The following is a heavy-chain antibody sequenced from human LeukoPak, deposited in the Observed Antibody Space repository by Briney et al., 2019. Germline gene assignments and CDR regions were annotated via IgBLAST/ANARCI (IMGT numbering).Heavy chain of an antibody. CDR2: IYYSGST. D-gene: IGHD4-17*01. CDR3: ARLRKDAFDI. Sequence: PSETLSLTCTVSGGSISSGGYYWSWIRQHPGKGLEWIGYIYYSGSTYYNPPLKSRVTISVDTSKNQFSLKLSSVTAADTAVYYCARLRKDAFDIWGQGTMVTVSS. J-gene: IGHJ3*02. CDR1: GGSISSGGYY. V-gene: IGHV4-31*03.